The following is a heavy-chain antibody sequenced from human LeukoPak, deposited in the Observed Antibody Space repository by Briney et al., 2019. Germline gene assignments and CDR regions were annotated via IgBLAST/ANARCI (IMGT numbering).Heavy chain of an antibody. D-gene: IGHD1-26*01. Sequence: GGSLRLSCAASGFTFSSYAMSWVRQAPGKGLEWVSAISGSGGGTYYADSVKGRFTISRDNSKNTLYLQMNSLRAEDTAVYYCAKDSYLGGVGATAFGYWGQGTLVTVSS. CDR1: GFTFSSYA. CDR3: AKDSYLGGVGATAFGY. J-gene: IGHJ4*02. CDR2: ISGSGGGT. V-gene: IGHV3-23*01.